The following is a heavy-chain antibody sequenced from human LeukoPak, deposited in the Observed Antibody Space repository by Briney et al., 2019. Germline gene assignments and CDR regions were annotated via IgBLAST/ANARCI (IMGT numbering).Heavy chain of an antibody. V-gene: IGHV3-30*18. J-gene: IGHJ4*02. Sequence: GGSLRLSCAASGFTFGDYAMHWVRQAPGKGLEWVAVMSYDGSNKYYVDSVKGRFTVSRDNSKNTLYLQMNSLRAEDTAVYYCAKDIYYDSSGYRGYFDYWGQGTLVTVSS. D-gene: IGHD3-22*01. CDR3: AKDIYYDSSGYRGYFDY. CDR1: GFTFGDYA. CDR2: MSYDGSNK.